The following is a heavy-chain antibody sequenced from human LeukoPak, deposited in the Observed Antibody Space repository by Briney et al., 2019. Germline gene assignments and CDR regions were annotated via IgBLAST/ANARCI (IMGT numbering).Heavy chain of an antibody. CDR1: GFTFSSYG. V-gene: IGHV3-30*02. CDR2: IWYDGSNK. Sequence: GGSLRLSCAASGFTFSSYGMHWVRQAPGKGLEWVAFIWYDGSNKYYADSVKGRFTISRDNSKNTLYLQMNSLRAEDTAVYYCAKDPPHWGQGTLVTVSS. J-gene: IGHJ4*02. CDR3: AKDPPH.